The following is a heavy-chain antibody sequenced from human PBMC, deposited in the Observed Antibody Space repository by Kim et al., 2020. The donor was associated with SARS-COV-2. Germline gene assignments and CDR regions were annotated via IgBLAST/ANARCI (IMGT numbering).Heavy chain of an antibody. CDR3: ATNEPY. V-gene: IGHV3-48*03. D-gene: IGHD1-1*01. CDR2: ISSSGTTI. Sequence: WGSLRLSCAASGFTFSDYNMNWVRQPPGKGLEWVSYISSSGTTIYYADSVKGRFTISRDNAKKSLYLQMDSLRAEDTAVYYCATNEPYWGQGTLVTVSS. CDR1: GFTFSDYN. J-gene: IGHJ4*02.